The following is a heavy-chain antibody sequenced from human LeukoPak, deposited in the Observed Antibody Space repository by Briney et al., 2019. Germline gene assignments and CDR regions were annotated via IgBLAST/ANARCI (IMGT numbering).Heavy chain of an antibody. CDR2: INPSGGST. CDR1: GYTFTGYF. V-gene: IGHV1-46*01. D-gene: IGHD3-22*01. Sequence: GASVKVSCKASGYTFTGYFMHWVRQAPGQGLEWMGIINPSGGSTSHAQKFQGRVTMTRDTSTSTVYMELSSLRSEDTAVYYCARDLYYYDSSGYYRPNYFDYWGQGTLVTVSS. CDR3: ARDLYYYDSSGYYRPNYFDY. J-gene: IGHJ4*02.